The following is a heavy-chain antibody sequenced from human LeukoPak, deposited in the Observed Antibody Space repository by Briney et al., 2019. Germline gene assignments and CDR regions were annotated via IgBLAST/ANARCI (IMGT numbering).Heavy chain of an antibody. V-gene: IGHV4-4*07. Sequence: PSETLSLTCTVSVGSISTYYWNWIRQPAGKGREWRGRIYHSGSTHDNPSLKSRVTMSVDTSNNQFHLRLNSVTAADTAVYYCARDGMATIPFDYWGQGTLVTVSS. CDR3: ARDGMATIPFDY. D-gene: IGHD5-24*01. CDR1: VGSISTYY. J-gene: IGHJ4*02. CDR2: IYHSGST.